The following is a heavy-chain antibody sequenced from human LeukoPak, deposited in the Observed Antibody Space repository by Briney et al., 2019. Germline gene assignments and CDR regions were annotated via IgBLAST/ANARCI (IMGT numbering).Heavy chain of an antibody. CDR1: GGSFSGYY. D-gene: IGHD3-10*01. CDR2: INHSGST. Sequence: SETLSLTCAVYGGSFSGYYWSWIRQPPGKGLEWIGEINHSGSTNYNPSLKSRVTISVDTSKNQFSLKLSSVTAADTAVYYCARGYYGPPYYWGRGNLVTVSS. CDR3: ARGYYGPPYY. J-gene: IGHJ4*02. V-gene: IGHV4-34*01.